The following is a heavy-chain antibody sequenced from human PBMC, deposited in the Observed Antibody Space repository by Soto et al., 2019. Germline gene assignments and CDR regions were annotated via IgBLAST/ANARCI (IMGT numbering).Heavy chain of an antibody. CDR2: IYYTGST. CDR1: GGSISSGDYY. CDR3: ARVSGHNTGYYSVYFLDV. D-gene: IGHD5-18*01. V-gene: IGHV4-30-4*01. Sequence: SETLSLTCNVSGGSISSGDYYWTWIRQSPGKGLEWIGYIYYTGSTFYSPSLKSRVTISLDTSENHFSLDMNSVTAADTAVYFCARVSGHNTGYYSVYFLDVWGQGTTVTVSS. J-gene: IGHJ6*02.